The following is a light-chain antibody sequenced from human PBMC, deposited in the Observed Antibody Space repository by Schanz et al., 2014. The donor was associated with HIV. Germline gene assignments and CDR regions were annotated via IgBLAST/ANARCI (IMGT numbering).Light chain of an antibody. CDR3: QQCVTYPYS. J-gene: IGKJ2*03. CDR2: EAS. CDR1: QSISEW. V-gene: IGKV1-5*03. Sequence: DIQMTQSPSTLSASVGDRITISCRASQSISEWLAWYQQRPGQAPNLLISEASTLESGVPSRFSGTGSGTEFTLTISSLQPDDFATYYCQQCVTYPYSFGQGTRLDVK.